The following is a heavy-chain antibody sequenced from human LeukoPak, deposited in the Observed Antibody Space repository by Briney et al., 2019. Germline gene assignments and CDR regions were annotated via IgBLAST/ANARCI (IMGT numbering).Heavy chain of an antibody. Sequence: PGGSLRLTCAASGFTFSDNYMSWLRHGPGQGLEWISYSSSSGSTIYYAECVKGRFTISRDNAKNSLYLQMNSLRAEDTAVYYCARYSPSTHAFDYWGQGTLVTVSS. J-gene: IGHJ4*02. D-gene: IGHD2-15*01. CDR1: GFTFSDNY. CDR3: ARYSPSTHAFDY. V-gene: IGHV3-11*04. CDR2: SSSSGSTI.